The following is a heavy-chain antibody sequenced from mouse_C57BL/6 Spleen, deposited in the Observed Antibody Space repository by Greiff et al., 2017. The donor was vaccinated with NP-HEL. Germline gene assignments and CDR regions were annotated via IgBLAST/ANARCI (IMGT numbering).Heavy chain of an antibody. J-gene: IGHJ4*01. CDR2: ISDGGSYT. CDR1: GFTFSSYA. V-gene: IGHV5-4*01. Sequence: EVKLMESGGGLVKPGGSLKLSCAASGFTFSSYAMSWVRQTPEKRLEWVATISDGGSYTYYPDNVKGRFPISRDNAKNNLYLQMSHLKSEDTAMYYCARERITTVVATRGNAMDYWGQGTSVTVSS. CDR3: ARERITTVVATRGNAMDY. D-gene: IGHD1-1*01.